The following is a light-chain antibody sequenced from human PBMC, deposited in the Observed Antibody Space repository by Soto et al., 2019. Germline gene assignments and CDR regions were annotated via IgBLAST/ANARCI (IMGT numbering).Light chain of an antibody. Sequence: DIQMTQSPSTLSASVGDRVTITCRASQSISSWLAWYQQKPGKAPKFLIYDASNLERGVPSRFSGSGSGTEFTLTISSLQPDDFATYYCQQRASWPPFTFGQGTKLEV. CDR2: DAS. V-gene: IGKV1-5*01. J-gene: IGKJ2*01. CDR1: QSISSW. CDR3: QQRASWPPFT.